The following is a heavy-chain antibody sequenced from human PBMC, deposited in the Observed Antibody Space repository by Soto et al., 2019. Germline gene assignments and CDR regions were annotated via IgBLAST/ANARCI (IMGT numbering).Heavy chain of an antibody. CDR2: INPFKGDT. CDR1: GYTFSTYG. D-gene: IGHD2-2*02. V-gene: IGHV1-18*01. CDR3: ARVKVPAAILGAFDL. J-gene: IGHJ3*01. Sequence: QVQLVQSGAEMKKPGASVKVSCKASGYTFSTYGITWVRQAPGQGLDWMGWINPFKGDTNSAARFQDRVTMTTDTSTRTVYMELRSLRSDDTAVYYCARVKVPAAILGAFDLWGQGTLVTVSS.